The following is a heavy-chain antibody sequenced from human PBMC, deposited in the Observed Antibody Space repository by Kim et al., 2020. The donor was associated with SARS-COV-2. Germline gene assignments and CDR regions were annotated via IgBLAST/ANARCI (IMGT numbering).Heavy chain of an antibody. CDR2: INHSGST. CDR1: GGSFSGFQ. V-gene: IGHV4-34*01. Sequence: SETLSLTCAVYGGSFSGFQWTWIRQTPGKGLEWIGEINHSGSTNYNPSLKSRASMSVDTSKNQFSLKLTSVTAADTAVYYCARGAPGHWGQGTLVTVSS. CDR3: ARGAPGH. J-gene: IGHJ1*01.